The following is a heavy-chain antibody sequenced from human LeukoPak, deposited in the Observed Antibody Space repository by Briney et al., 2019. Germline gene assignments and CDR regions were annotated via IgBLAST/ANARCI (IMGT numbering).Heavy chain of an antibody. V-gene: IGHV1-18*01. CDR1: GYTFTSYG. Sequence: ASVKVSSKTSGYTFTSYGLSWVRQAPGQGLEWMGWIITYNGNTYYSQKLQGRVTMTTDTSTSTAYMELRSLRSDDTAVYYCAKTTVTSEEYFYYYMDVWGKGTTVTVSS. D-gene: IGHD4-17*01. J-gene: IGHJ6*03. CDR2: IITYNGNT. CDR3: AKTTVTSEEYFYYYMDV.